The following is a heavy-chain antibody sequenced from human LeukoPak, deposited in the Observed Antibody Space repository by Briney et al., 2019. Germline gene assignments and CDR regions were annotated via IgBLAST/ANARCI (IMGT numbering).Heavy chain of an antibody. CDR1: GFTFSSYA. J-gene: IGHJ4*02. D-gene: IGHD2/OR15-2a*01. Sequence: GGSLRLSCAASGFTFSSYAMSWVRQAPGKGLEWVSAISGSGGSTYYADSVKGRFTISRDNSKNTLYLQVNSLRAEDTAVYYCAKHKEYSRNYFDYWGQGTLVTVSS. V-gene: IGHV3-23*01. CDR2: ISGSGGST. CDR3: AKHKEYSRNYFDY.